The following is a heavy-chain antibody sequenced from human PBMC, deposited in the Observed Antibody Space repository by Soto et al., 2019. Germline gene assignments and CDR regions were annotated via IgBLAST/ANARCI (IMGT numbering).Heavy chain of an antibody. CDR1: GFTFSSYS. CDR2: ISSSSSYI. V-gene: IGHV3-21*01. Sequence: GGSLRLSCAASGFTFSSYSMNWVRQAPGKGLEWVSSISSSSSYIYYADSVKGRFTISRGNAKNSLYLQMNSLRAEDTAVYYCARLYGDYVYWFDPWGQGTLVTVSS. J-gene: IGHJ5*02. CDR3: ARLYGDYVYWFDP. D-gene: IGHD4-17*01.